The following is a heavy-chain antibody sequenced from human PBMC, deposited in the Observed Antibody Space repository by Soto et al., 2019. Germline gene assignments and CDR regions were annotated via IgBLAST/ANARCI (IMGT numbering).Heavy chain of an antibody. J-gene: IGHJ6*02. CDR2: INAGNGNT. CDR1: GYTFTSYV. V-gene: IGHV1-3*01. CDR3: ARGDTYGNLEG. D-gene: IGHD3-10*01. Sequence: ASVKVSCKASGYTFTSYVMRWVRQAPGQRLEWMGWINAGNGNTKYSQKFQGRVTITRDTSASTAYMELSSLRSEDTAVYYCARGDTYGNLEGWGQGTTVTVSS.